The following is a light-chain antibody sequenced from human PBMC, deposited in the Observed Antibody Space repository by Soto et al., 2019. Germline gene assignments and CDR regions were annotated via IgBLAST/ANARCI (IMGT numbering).Light chain of an antibody. J-gene: IGLJ3*02. CDR2: EVS. V-gene: IGLV2-23*02. Sequence: QSALTQPVSVSGSPGQSITISCTGTSSDVGSYNLVSWYQQHPGKAPKLMIYEVSKRPSGVSNRFSGSKSGNTASLTISGLQAEDEADYYCCSYAGSSTFVFGGGTKVTVL. CDR1: SSDVGSYNL. CDR3: CSYAGSSTFV.